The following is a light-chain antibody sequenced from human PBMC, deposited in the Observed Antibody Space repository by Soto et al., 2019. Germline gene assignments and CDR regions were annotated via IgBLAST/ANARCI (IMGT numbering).Light chain of an antibody. V-gene: IGLV1-40*01. CDR2: NNN. CDR3: QSFDNSLSAWV. Sequence: QSVLTQPPSVSGAPGQRVTISCTGSRSNIGAGYDVHWYHQLPGTAPRVLIYNNNNRPSGVPDRFSGSKSGTSASLAITGLQAEDEAAYYCQSFDNSLSAWVFGGGTKLTVL. CDR1: RSNIGAGYD. J-gene: IGLJ3*02.